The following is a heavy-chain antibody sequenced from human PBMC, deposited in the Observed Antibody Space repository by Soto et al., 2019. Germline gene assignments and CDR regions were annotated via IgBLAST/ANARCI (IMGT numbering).Heavy chain of an antibody. CDR1: GGSISSSNW. CDR3: AGLTYYDFWSGYWRSWFDP. V-gene: IGHV4-4*02. D-gene: IGHD3-3*01. Sequence: SETLSLTCGVSGGSISSSNWWSWVRQPPGKGLEWIGEIYHSGSTNYNPSLKSRVTISVDKSKNQFSLKLSSVTAADTAVYYCAGLTYYDFWSGYWRSWFDPWGQGTLVTVSS. J-gene: IGHJ5*02. CDR2: IYHSGST.